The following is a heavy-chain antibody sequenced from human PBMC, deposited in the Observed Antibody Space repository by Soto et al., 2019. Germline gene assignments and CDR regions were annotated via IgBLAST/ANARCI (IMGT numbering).Heavy chain of an antibody. Sequence: QVQLVQSGAEVKKPGSSVKVSCKPSGGTFSSYTISWVRQAPGQGLEWMGRIIPILGIANYAQKFQGRVTITADKSTRTAYLELGSLRSEDTAVYYCARGTLGYCSSTSCYGGKGFDYWGQGTLVTVSS. CDR3: ARGTLGYCSSTSCYGGKGFDY. J-gene: IGHJ4*02. CDR2: IIPILGIA. D-gene: IGHD2-2*01. CDR1: GGTFSSYT. V-gene: IGHV1-69*02.